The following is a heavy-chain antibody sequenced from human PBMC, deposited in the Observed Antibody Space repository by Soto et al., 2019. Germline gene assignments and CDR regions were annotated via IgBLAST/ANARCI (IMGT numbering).Heavy chain of an antibody. D-gene: IGHD3-10*01. Sequence: PVGSLRLSCAPSGFTFSTYGMHWVRQAPGKGLEWVAVIWYDGSNQYYADSVKGRFTISRDNSKNMLYLQMNSLRAEDTAVYYCVRYFGAFNYGSAYFDYWGQGTPVTVSS. CDR1: GFTFSTYG. CDR3: VRYFGAFNYGSAYFDY. J-gene: IGHJ4*02. CDR2: IWYDGSNQ. V-gene: IGHV3-33*01.